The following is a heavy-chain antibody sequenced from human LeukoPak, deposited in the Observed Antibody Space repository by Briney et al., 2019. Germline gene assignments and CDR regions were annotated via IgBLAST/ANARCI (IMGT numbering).Heavy chain of an antibody. Sequence: GASVKVSCKASGGTFSSYAISWVRQAPGQGLEWMGRIIPILGIANYAQKFQGRVTITADKSTSTAYMELSSLRSEDTAVYYCARGYCSSTSCYGPYYYYGMDVWGQGTTVTVSS. CDR3: ARGYCSSTSCYGPYYYYGMDV. V-gene: IGHV1-69*04. CDR2: IIPILGIA. D-gene: IGHD2-2*01. CDR1: GGTFSSYA. J-gene: IGHJ6*02.